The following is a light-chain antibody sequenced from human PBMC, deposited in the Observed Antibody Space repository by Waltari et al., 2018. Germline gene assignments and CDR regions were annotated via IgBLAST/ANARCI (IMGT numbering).Light chain of an antibody. V-gene: IGLV2-14*03. CDR3: TSHTSSYTYV. CDR2: DVS. CDR1: SSDVGGYDF. Sequence: QSALTQPASVSASPGQSITISCTGTSSDVGGYDFVSWYQQHPGKAPKLMIYDVSYRPSGVSDRFFGSKSGNTASLTISGLQAADEADHYCTSHTSSYTYVFGTGTKVTVL. J-gene: IGLJ1*01.